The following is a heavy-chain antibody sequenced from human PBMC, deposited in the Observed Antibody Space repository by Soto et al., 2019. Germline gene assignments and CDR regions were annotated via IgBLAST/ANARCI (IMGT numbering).Heavy chain of an antibody. CDR3: ARDLEMATITVDY. J-gene: IGHJ4*02. D-gene: IGHD5-12*01. CDR1: VFTFSSYA. Sequence: PGWSLRLSCASSVFTFSSYAMHWVRQAPGKGLEWVAVISYDGSNKYYADSVKGRFTISRDNSKNTLYLQMNSLRAEDTAVYYCARDLEMATITVDYWGQGTLVTVSS. CDR2: ISYDGSNK. V-gene: IGHV3-30-3*01.